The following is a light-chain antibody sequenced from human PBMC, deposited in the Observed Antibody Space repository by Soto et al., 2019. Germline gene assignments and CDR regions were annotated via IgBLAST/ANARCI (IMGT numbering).Light chain of an antibody. CDR2: AAS. J-gene: IGKJ1*01. CDR1: QDIRND. V-gene: IGKV1-39*01. Sequence: IQVTQAPSSLSASVGDRFTVTCRASQDIRNDLGWYQQKPGKAPKLLIYAASSLQSGVPSRFSGSGSGTDFTLTISSLQPEDFATYYCQQSYSTPQTFGQGTKVDIK. CDR3: QQSYSTPQT.